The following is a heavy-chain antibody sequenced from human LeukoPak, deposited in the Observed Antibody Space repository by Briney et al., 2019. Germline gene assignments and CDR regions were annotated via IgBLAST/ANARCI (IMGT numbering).Heavy chain of an antibody. D-gene: IGHD5-12*01. CDR1: GYTFTGYY. Sequence: ASVKVSCKASGYTFTGYYMHWVRQAPGQGLEWMGWINPNRGGKNYAHKFQGRVTMTRDTSISTAYMEMSRLRSDDTAVYYCASFYQWLGDYWGQGTLVTVSS. J-gene: IGHJ4*02. V-gene: IGHV1-2*02. CDR3: ASFYQWLGDY. CDR2: INPNRGGK.